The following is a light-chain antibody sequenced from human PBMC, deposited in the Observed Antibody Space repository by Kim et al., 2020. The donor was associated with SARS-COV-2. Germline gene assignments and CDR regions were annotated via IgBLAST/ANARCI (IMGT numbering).Light chain of an antibody. Sequence: GQAVTISCPGTSRDGGGYNYVAWYQQHPGKAPKLMIYDVSKRPSGVPDRFSGSKSGNTASLTISGLQAEDEADYYCCSYAGSYTVVFGGGTQLTVL. J-gene: IGLJ2*01. CDR3: CSYAGSYTVV. CDR1: SRDGGGYNY. V-gene: IGLV2-11*01. CDR2: DVS.